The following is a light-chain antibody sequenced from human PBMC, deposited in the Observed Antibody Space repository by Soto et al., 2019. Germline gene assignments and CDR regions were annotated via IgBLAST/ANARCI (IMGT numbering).Light chain of an antibody. CDR3: QSYDSRLGGYV. J-gene: IGLJ1*01. CDR2: NNN. Sequence: QSVLTQPPSVSGAPGQRVTISCTGSSSNIGAGYNVHRYQQLPGTAPKFLIYNNNNRPSGVSDRCSGSKSGTSASLAISVLQEEDEADYHFQSYDSRLGGYVFGTGTNVNVL. V-gene: IGLV1-40*01. CDR1: SSNIGAGYN.